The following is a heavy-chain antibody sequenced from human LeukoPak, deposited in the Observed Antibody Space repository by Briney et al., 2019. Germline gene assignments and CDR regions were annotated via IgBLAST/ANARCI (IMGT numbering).Heavy chain of an antibody. CDR1: GASISSSNYY. CDR3: ARDTVYQVRKDSGSNDEYYFDY. J-gene: IGHJ4*02. D-gene: IGHD1-26*01. V-gene: IGHV4-39*07. Sequence: PSETLSLTCTVSGASISSSNYYWGWIRQPPGKGLEWIGSIYYSGSTYYNPSLKSRVTISVDTSKNQFSLKLSSVTAADTAVYYCARDTVYQVRKDSGSNDEYYFDYWGQGTLVTVSS. CDR2: IYYSGST.